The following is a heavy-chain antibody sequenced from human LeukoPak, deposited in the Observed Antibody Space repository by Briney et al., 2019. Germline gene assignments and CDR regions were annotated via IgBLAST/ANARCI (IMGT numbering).Heavy chain of an antibody. V-gene: IGHV3-23*01. Sequence: GGSLRLSCVGSGFSFSSYGMTWVRQAPGKGLEWVSAISGSGESTYNAGSVKGRFTISRDNSKNTLYLQMNSLRAEDTAVYYCARSDRGYFDYGGQGTLVTVSS. CDR3: ARSDRGYFDY. CDR1: GFSFSSYG. J-gene: IGHJ4*02. CDR2: ISGSGEST.